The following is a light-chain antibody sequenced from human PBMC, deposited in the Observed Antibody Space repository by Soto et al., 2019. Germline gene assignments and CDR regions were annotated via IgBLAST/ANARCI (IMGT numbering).Light chain of an antibody. V-gene: IGKV3-20*01. CDR3: QRYGRSPYT. Sequence: EIVLPQSPGTLSLSPGERATLSCRASQSVSNNYLAWYQQKPGQAPRLLIYGASSRATGLPDRFSGSGSGTDFTLTSSRLEPEDFAVYYCQRYGRSPYTFGQGTKLEIK. CDR2: GAS. CDR1: QSVSNNY. J-gene: IGKJ2*01.